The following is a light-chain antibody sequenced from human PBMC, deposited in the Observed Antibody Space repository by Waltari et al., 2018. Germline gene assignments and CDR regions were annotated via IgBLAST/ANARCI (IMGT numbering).Light chain of an antibody. CDR1: QDINSY. V-gene: IGKV1-9*01. J-gene: IGKJ1*01. CDR2: KAS. CDR3: QQRSGNPT. Sequence: DIQLTQSPSSLSASIGDRVSITCRASQDINSYLAWYQQKPGKAPKLLIYKASSLQSGVPSRFSGSGAGTEFTLTSSSLQSEDFGIYYCQQRSGNPTFGQGTKVEIK.